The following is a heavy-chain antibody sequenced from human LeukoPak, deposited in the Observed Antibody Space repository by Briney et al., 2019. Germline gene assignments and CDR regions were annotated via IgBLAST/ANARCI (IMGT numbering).Heavy chain of an antibody. J-gene: IGHJ3*02. CDR1: GFSVSNNY. D-gene: IGHD1-26*01. CDR2: IYSDGKT. V-gene: IGHV3-53*01. CDR3: ARDRRFRGELQRPDAFDI. Sequence: GGSLRLSCAASGFSVSNNYMSWVRQAPGKGLEWVSLIYSDGKTYYADSVKGRFTISRDNSKNTLYLQMNSLSPEDTAVYYCARDRRFRGELQRPDAFDIWGQGTMVTVSS.